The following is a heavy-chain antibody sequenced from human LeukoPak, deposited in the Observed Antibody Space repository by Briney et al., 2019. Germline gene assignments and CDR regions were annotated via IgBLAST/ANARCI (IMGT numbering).Heavy chain of an antibody. D-gene: IGHD1-26*01. CDR3: AREGSSRPFDY. Sequence: SETLSLTCTVSGDSVSSYYWTWIRQPAGKGQEWIGRIYSSGTTHYNPSLKSRVTMSVDTSKNQFTLKLSSVTAADTAVYYCAREGSSRPFDYWGQGTLVTVSS. CDR2: IYSSGTT. V-gene: IGHV4-4*07. J-gene: IGHJ4*02. CDR1: GDSVSSYY.